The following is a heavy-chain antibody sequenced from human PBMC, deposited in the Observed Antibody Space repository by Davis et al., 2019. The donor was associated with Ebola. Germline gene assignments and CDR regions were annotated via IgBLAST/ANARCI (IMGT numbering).Heavy chain of an antibody. CDR1: GFTFSSYS. V-gene: IGHV3-21*01. Sequence: GGSLRLSCAASGFTFSSYSMNWVRQAPGKGLEWVSSISSSSSYIYYANSVKGRFTISRDNAKNSLYLQMNSLRIEDTAVYYCVKGSITMTVVVYFDLWGQGTLVTVSS. J-gene: IGHJ4*02. CDR2: ISSSSSYI. CDR3: VKGSITMTVVVYFDL. D-gene: IGHD3-22*01.